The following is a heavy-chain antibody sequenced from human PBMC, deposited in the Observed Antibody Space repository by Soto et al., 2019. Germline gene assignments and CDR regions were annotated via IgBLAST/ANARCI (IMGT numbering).Heavy chain of an antibody. CDR1: GGAISTYY. V-gene: IGHV4-59*08. J-gene: IGHJ4*02. CDR2: IYYSGTA. Sequence: QVQLQESGPGLVMPSETLSLTCTVSGGAISTYYWSWIRQPPGKGLEWIGYIYYSGTASYNPSLKCRVTISLDTSKNQFSLRLSSVTAADTAVYYCARGGHCTDGVCSALDYWGQGTLVTVSS. D-gene: IGHD2-8*01. CDR3: ARGGHCTDGVCSALDY.